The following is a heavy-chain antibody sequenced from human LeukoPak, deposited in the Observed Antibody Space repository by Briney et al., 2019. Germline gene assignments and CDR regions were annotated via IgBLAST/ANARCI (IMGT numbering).Heavy chain of an antibody. V-gene: IGHV3-48*01. J-gene: IGHJ3*02. CDR2: ISRSSNTI. Sequence: GGSLRLSCTASGFIFSDYDMEWVRQAPGKGLEWISHISRSSNTIYYADSVKGRFTTSRDNAKNSLYLEMNSLRAEDTAVYYCARDYAPVLPTTGAFDIWGQGTMVTVSS. CDR3: ARDYAPVLPTTGAFDI. CDR1: GFIFSDYD. D-gene: IGHD2-2*01.